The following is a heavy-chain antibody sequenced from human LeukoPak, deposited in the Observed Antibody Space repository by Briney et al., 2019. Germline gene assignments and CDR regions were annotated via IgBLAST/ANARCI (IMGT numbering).Heavy chain of an antibody. J-gene: IGHJ6*03. CDR3: ARVVAAAGYYYYMDV. Sequence: PSETLSLTCTVSGGSISSYYWSWIRQPPGKGLEWIGNIYYSGSTSYNPPLKSRVTISIDTSKSQFSLKLGSVTAADTAVYYCARVVAAAGYYYYMDVWGKGTTVTVSS. D-gene: IGHD6-13*01. CDR2: IYYSGST. CDR1: GGSISSYY. V-gene: IGHV4-59*12.